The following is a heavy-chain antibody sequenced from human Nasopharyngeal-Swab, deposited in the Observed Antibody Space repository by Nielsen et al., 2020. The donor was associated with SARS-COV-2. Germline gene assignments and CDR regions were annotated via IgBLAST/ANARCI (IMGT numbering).Heavy chain of an antibody. V-gene: IGHV1-8*01. CDR3: ARGIIVATIFHYYYYMDV. J-gene: IGHJ6*03. CDR2: MNPNSGNT. CDR1: GYTFSSSYD. D-gene: IGHD5-12*01. Sequence: ASVQVSCKASGYTFSSSYDINWVRQATGQGLEWMGWMNPNSGNTGYAQKFQGRVTMTRNTSISTAYMELSSLRSEDTAVYYCARGIIVATIFHYYYYMDVWGKGTTVTVSS.